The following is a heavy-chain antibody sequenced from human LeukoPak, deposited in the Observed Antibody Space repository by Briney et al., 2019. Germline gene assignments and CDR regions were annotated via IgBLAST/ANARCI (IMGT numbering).Heavy chain of an antibody. CDR1: GFAFSTYA. Sequence: GGSLRLSCAASGFAFSTYAMSWGRQAPGEGRGWGSALSASVGSTSYADSVKGRFTISRDNSKNTLYLRMNSLRAEDTAVYYWAKDLGWYFDYWGKGILVPVFS. J-gene: IGHJ4*02. D-gene: IGHD2-15*01. CDR2: LSASVGST. CDR3: AKDLGWYFDY. V-gene: IGHV3-23*01.